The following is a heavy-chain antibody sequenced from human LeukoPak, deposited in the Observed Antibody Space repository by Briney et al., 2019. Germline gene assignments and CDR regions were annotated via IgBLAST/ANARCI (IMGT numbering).Heavy chain of an antibody. D-gene: IGHD2-8*01. Sequence: ASVKVSCKASGYTFTSYGISWVRQAPGQGLEWMGWISAYNGNTNYAQKLQGRVTMTTDTSTSTAYMELRSLRSDDTAVYYCAKTGYCTNGVCKYRDAFDIWGQGTMVTVSS. CDR3: AKTGYCTNGVCKYRDAFDI. CDR1: GYTFTSYG. J-gene: IGHJ3*02. V-gene: IGHV1-18*01. CDR2: ISAYNGNT.